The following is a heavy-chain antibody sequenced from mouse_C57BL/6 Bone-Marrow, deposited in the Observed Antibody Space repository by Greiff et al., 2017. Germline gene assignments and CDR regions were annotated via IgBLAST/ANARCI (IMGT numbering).Heavy chain of an antibody. J-gene: IGHJ3*01. CDR2: ISSGGSYT. D-gene: IGHD1-1*01. V-gene: IGHV5-6*01. CDR3: ARHRYVL. Sequence: EVQLQESGGDLVKPGGSLKLSCAASGFTFSSYGMSWVRQTPDKRLEWVATISSGGSYTYYPDSVKGRFTISRDNAKNTLYLQMSSLKSEDTAMYYCARHRYVLGGQGTLVTVSA. CDR1: GFTFSSYG.